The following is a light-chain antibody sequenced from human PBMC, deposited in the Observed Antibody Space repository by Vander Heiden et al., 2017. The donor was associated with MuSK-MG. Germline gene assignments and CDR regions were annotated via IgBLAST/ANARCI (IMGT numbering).Light chain of an antibody. CDR2: DAS. CDR3: QQRRNWPPWT. V-gene: IGKV3-11*01. CDR1: QSVSTD. J-gene: IGKJ1*01. Sequence: VLTPPPAPLSLSPWERATLSCRASQSVSTDLAWYQQKPGQAPRLLIYDASNRATGIPARFSGSGSGTDFTLTISSLEPEDFAVYYCQQRRNWPPWTFGQGTKVEIK.